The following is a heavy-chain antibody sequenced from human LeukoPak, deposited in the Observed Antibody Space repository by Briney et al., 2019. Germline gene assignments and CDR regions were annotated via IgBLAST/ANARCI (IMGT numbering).Heavy chain of an antibody. J-gene: IGHJ4*02. V-gene: IGHV4-31*03. CDR2: IYYSGST. CDR1: GGSISSGGYY. D-gene: IGHD4-17*01. CDR3: ARARVDYGDFDY. Sequence: SETLSLTCTVSGGSISSGGYYWSWIRQHPGKGLEWIGYIYYSGSTYYNPSLKSRVTISVDTSKHQFSPKLSSVTAADTAVYYCARARVDYGDFDYWGQGTLVTVSS.